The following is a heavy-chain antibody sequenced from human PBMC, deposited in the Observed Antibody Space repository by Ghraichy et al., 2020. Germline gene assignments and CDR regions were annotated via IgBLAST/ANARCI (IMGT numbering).Heavy chain of an antibody. D-gene: IGHD3-22*01. CDR1: GGSISSYY. CDR2: IYYSGST. J-gene: IGHJ4*02. CDR3: ARSDYDSSGYHYYFDY. V-gene: IGHV4-59*01. Sequence: SETLSLTCTVSGGSISSYYWSWIRQPPGKGLEWIGYIYYSGSTNYNPSLKSRVTISVDTSKNQFSLKLSSVTAADTAVYYCARSDYDSSGYHYYFDYWGQGTLVTVSS.